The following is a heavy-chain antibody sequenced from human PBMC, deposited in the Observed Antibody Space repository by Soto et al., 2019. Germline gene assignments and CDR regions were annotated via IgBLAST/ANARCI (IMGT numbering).Heavy chain of an antibody. CDR1: GFSFSNHG. D-gene: IGHD3-10*01. Sequence: LRLSCAASGFSFSNHGMQWVRQAPGKGLDWVAVISYDGNVKYYTDSVKGRFTISRDNSQSTLFLQMDSLRPEDAAVYYCAKDLKVSGGFHGSLNYYYGMDVWGQGTTITFSS. V-gene: IGHV3-30*18. CDR3: AKDLKVSGGFHGSLNYYYGMDV. J-gene: IGHJ6*02. CDR2: ISYDGNVK.